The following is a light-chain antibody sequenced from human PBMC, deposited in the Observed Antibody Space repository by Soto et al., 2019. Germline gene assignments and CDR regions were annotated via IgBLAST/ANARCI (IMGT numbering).Light chain of an antibody. Sequence: LTQPRSVSGSPGQSVTISCTGTSSDVGGYNYVSWYQQHPGKAPKLMIYDVSKRPSGVPDRFSGSKSGNAASLTISGLQAEHEADHYCCSYAGSYTFYVFGTGTKVTVL. CDR1: SSDVGGYNY. CDR2: DVS. CDR3: CSYAGSYTFYV. V-gene: IGLV2-11*01. J-gene: IGLJ1*01.